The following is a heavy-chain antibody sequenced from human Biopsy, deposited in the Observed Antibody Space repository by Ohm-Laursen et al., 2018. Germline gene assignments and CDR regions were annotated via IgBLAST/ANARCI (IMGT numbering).Heavy chain of an antibody. J-gene: IGHJ6*02. CDR3: ARDYQPKIMTIHYYYYGMDV. D-gene: IGHD2-2*01. CDR1: GNTFATYH. CDR2: ISPSGATT. V-gene: IGHV1-46*01. Sequence: ASVKVSCKASGNTFATYHIHWVRQAPGQGLEWMGVISPSGATTSFSQKFQGRITMTRDTSTGTVYMDLNSLRSDDTAVYYCARDYQPKIMTIHYYYYGMDVWGLGITVTVSS.